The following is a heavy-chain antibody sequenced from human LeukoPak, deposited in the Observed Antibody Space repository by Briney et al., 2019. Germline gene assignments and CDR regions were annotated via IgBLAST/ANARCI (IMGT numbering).Heavy chain of an antibody. V-gene: IGHV3-21*01. Sequence: GGSLRLSCAASGFIFSSYSMNWVRQAPGKGLEWVSSISSSSSYIYHADSDKGRFTISRDNAKNSLYLQMNSLRAEDTAVYYCASDWREPKDYWGQGTLVTVSS. J-gene: IGHJ4*02. CDR2: ISSSSSYI. D-gene: IGHD1-26*01. CDR3: ASDWREPKDY. CDR1: GFIFSSYS.